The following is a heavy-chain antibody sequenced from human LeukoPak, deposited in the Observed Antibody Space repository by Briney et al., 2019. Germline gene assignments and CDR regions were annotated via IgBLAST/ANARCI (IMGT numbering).Heavy chain of an antibody. CDR1: GGSISSYY. D-gene: IGHD5-24*01. J-gene: IGHJ5*02. CDR2: IYYSGST. V-gene: IGHV4-59*12. Sequence: SETLSLTCTVSGGSISSYYWGWIRQPPGKGLEWIGSIYYSGSTNYNPSLKSRVTMSVDTSKNQFSLKLSSVTAADTAVYYCARGRSATATVGFDPWGQGTLVTVSS. CDR3: ARGRSATATVGFDP.